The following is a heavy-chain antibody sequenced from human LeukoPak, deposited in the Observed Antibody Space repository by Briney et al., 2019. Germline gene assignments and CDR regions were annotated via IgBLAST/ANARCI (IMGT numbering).Heavy chain of an antibody. CDR2: TYYRSTWYN. CDR1: GDSVSSNSVT. D-gene: IGHD2-2*01. V-gene: IGHV6-1*01. CDR3: ARRLTQYDCFDP. J-gene: IGHJ5*02. Sequence: SQTLSLTLAISGDSVSSNSVTWNWIRQSPSRGLEWLSRTYYRSTWYNDYAVSVRGRITVNPDTSKNQFSLHLNSVTPEDTAVYYCARRLTQYDCFDPWGQGILVTVSS.